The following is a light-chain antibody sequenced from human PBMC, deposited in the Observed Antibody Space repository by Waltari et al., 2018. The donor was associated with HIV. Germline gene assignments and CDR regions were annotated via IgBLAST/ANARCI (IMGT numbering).Light chain of an antibody. V-gene: IGLV1-36*01. CDR1: SYNLGSNA. Sequence: QSVLTRPPSVSEAPRQRVTISCSGSSYNLGSNAVNWYQQVPGKAPKLLIYYDDLLSSGVSDRFSGSKSGTSASLAIRGLQSEDEADYYCAAWDDSLNGYVFGSGTKVTVL. CDR3: AAWDDSLNGYV. J-gene: IGLJ1*01. CDR2: YDD.